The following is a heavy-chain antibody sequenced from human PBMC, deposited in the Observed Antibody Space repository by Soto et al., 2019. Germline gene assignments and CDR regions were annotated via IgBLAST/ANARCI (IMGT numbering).Heavy chain of an antibody. J-gene: IGHJ4*02. CDR2: ISGSGDST. Sequence: EVQLLESGGGLVQPGGSLRLSCAASGFTFSSYAMRWVRQAPVKGLEWVSAISGSGDSTYYADSVKGRFTISRDNSKNTLYLQMNSLRAEDTALYYCARRGSGRYYDYWGQGTLVTVSS. CDR3: ARRGSGRYYDY. D-gene: IGHD1-26*01. V-gene: IGHV3-23*01. CDR1: GFTFSSYA.